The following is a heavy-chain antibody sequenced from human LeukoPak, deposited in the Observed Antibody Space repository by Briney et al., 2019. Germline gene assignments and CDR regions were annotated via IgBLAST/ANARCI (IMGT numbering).Heavy chain of an antibody. CDR2: INHSGST. D-gene: IGHD6-6*01. J-gene: IGHJ6*02. V-gene: IGHV4-34*01. CDR1: GVSFSGYF. CDR3: ARGGSSSSYYYYGMDV. Sequence: PSETLSLTCAVYGVSFSGYFWSWIRQPPGKGLEWIGEINHSGSTNYNPSLKSRVTISVDTSKNQFSLKLSSVTAADTAVYYCARGGSSSSYYYYGMDVWGQGTTVTVSS.